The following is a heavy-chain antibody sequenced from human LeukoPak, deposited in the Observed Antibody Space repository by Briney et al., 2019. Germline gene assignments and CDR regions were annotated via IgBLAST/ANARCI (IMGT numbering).Heavy chain of an antibody. CDR3: AKGGKWDVTPFDY. V-gene: IGHV3-23*01. CDR1: GFTFSSYA. J-gene: IGHJ4*02. CDR2: ISGSGGST. D-gene: IGHD1-26*01. Sequence: TGGSLRLSRAASGFTFSSYAMSWVRQAPGKGLEWVSAISGSGGSTYYADSVKGRFTISRDNSKNTLYLQVNSLRAEDTAVYYCAKGGKWDVTPFDYWGQGTLVTVSS.